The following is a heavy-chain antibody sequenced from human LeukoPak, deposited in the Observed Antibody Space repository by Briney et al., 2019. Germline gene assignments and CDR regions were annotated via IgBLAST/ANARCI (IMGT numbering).Heavy chain of an antibody. CDR3: ARVKGYSSSWYDSDYYYYMDV. D-gene: IGHD6-13*01. V-gene: IGHV4-39*07. CDR1: GGSISSSSYY. CDR2: IYYSGST. Sequence: SETLSLTCTVSGGSISSSSYYWGWIRQPPGKGLEWIGSIYYSGSTYYNPSLKSRVTISVDTSKNQFSLKLSSVTAADTAVYYCARVKGYSSSWYDSDYYYYMDVWGKGTTVTVSS. J-gene: IGHJ6*03.